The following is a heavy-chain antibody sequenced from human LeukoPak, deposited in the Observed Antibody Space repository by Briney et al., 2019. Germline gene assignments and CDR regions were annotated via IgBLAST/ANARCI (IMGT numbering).Heavy chain of an antibody. Sequence: GGSLRLSCAASGFTFSSYGMHWVRQAPGKGLEWVAVISYDGSNKYYADSVKGRFTISRDNSKNTLYLQVSSLRADDTAVYYCAKDRGNVVRNGYYLDYWGQGTLVTVSS. CDR1: GFTFSSYG. CDR3: AKDRGNVVRNGYYLDY. D-gene: IGHD2-15*01. V-gene: IGHV3-30*18. J-gene: IGHJ4*02. CDR2: ISYDGSNK.